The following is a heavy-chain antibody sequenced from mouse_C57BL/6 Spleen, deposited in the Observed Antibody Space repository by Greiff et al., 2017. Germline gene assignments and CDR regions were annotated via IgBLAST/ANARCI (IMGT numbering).Heavy chain of an antibody. CDR3: ARGGTTPHYYAMDY. V-gene: IGHV5-17*01. CDR1: GFTFSDYG. CDR2: ISSGSSTN. D-gene: IGHD2-14*01. J-gene: IGHJ4*01. Sequence: EVQLQESGGGLVKPGGSLKLSCAASGFTFSDYGMHWVRQAPEKGLEWVAYISSGSSTNYYADTVKGRFTISRDNSKNTLFLQMTSLRSEDTAMYYCARGGTTPHYYAMDYWGQGTSVTVSS.